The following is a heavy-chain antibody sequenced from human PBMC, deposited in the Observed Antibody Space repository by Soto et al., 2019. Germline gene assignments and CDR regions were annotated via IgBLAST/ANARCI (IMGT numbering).Heavy chain of an antibody. D-gene: IGHD6-19*01. CDR3: ARGGLLPDY. CDR1: GGSISSGGHS. J-gene: IGHJ4*02. CDR2: ISHSGST. V-gene: IGHV4-30-2*01. Sequence: PSETLSLTCAVSGGSISSGGHSWSWIRQPPGKGLEWIGYISHSGSTYYNPSLKSRVTISVDRSKNQFSLKLSSVTAADTAVYYCARGGLLPDYWGRGTLVTVSS.